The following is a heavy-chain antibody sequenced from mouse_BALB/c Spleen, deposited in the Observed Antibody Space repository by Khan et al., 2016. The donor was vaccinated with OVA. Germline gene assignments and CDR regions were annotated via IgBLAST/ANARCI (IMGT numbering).Heavy chain of an antibody. J-gene: IGHJ3*01. CDR2: INPSNGYT. Sequence: QVQLQQPGAELARPGASVKMSCKASGYTFTSYTIHWIKQRPGQGLEWIGYINPSNGYTNSNQKFKDKATLTTDKSSTTAYMQLSSLTSDDSAVYNCVRDWAERRNDGWFAYWGQGTLVTVSA. CDR1: GYTFTSYT. V-gene: IGHV1-4*01. CDR3: VRDWAERRNDGWFAY. D-gene: IGHD2-14*01.